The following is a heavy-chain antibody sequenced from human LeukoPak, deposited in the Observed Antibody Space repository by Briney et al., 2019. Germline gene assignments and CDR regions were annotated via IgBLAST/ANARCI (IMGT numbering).Heavy chain of an antibody. CDR1: GFTFSSYA. CDR3: AKRRIAVAALDY. CDR2: ISGSGGST. J-gene: IGHJ4*02. Sequence: GASLRLYCAASGFTFSSYAMSWVRQAPGKGLEWVSAISGSGGSTYYADSVKGRFTISRDNSKNTLYLQMNSLRAEDTAVYYCAKRRIAVAALDYWGQGTLVTVSS. D-gene: IGHD6-19*01. V-gene: IGHV3-23*01.